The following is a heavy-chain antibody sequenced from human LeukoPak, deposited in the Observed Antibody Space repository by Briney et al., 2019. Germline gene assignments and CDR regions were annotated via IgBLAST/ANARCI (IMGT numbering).Heavy chain of an antibody. Sequence: GGSLRLSCAASRFTFGNYAMGWVRQAPGKGLGWVSAISGSGANTYYAKSVKGRFTISRDNSKNTLYLQMNSLRAEDTAVYYCARVTVTRGYYYYYGMDVWGEGTTVTVSS. CDR1: RFTFGNYA. CDR2: ISGSGANT. CDR3: ARVTVTRGYYYYYGMDV. V-gene: IGHV3-23*01. J-gene: IGHJ6*04. D-gene: IGHD4-17*01.